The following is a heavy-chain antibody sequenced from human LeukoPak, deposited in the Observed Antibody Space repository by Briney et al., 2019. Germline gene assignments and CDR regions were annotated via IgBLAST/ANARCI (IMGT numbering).Heavy chain of an antibody. V-gene: IGHV1-69*13. J-gene: IGHJ6*02. Sequence: SVKVSCKASGGTFSSYAISWVRQAPGQGLEWMGGIIPIFGTANYAQKFQGRVTITADESTSTAYMELSSLRSEDTAVYYCASPWAGDYYYGMDVWGQGTTVTVSS. D-gene: IGHD3-16*01. CDR3: ASPWAGDYYYGMDV. CDR2: IIPIFGTA. CDR1: GGTFSSYA.